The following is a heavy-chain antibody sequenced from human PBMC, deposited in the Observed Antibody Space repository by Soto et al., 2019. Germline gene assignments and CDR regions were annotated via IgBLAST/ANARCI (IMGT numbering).Heavy chain of an antibody. D-gene: IGHD3-10*01. V-gene: IGHV1-18*01. Sequence: QVQLVQSGAEVKKPGALVKVSCKASGYTFTSYGISWVRQAPGQGLEWMGWINVYNGNTNYAQKLKGRVTMTTDTSTSTAYLDLRSLRSDDTAVYFCARDTSRGEYDYWGQGTLVTVSS. J-gene: IGHJ4*02. CDR2: INVYNGNT. CDR1: GYTFTSYG. CDR3: ARDTSRGEYDY.